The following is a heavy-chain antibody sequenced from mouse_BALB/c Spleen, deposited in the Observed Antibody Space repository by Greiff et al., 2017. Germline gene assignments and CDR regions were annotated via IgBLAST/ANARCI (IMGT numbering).Heavy chain of an antibody. D-gene: IGHD2-10*01. CDR1: GYTFSSYW. CDR3: ASPSYGNYLYFDY. J-gene: IGHJ2*01. CDR2: ILPGSGST. V-gene: IGHV1-9*01. Sequence: QVQLKQSGAELMKPGASVKISCKATGYTFSSYWIEWVKQRPGHGLEWIGEILPGSGSTNYNEKFKGKATFTADTSSNTAYMQLSSLTSEDSAVYYCASPSYGNYLYFDYWGQGTTLTVSS.